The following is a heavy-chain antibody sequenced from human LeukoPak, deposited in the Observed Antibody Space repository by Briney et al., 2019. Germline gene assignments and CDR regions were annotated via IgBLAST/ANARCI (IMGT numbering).Heavy chain of an antibody. J-gene: IGHJ4*02. V-gene: IGHV3-21*01. D-gene: IGHD1-26*01. Sequence: GGSLRLSCAASGFTFSSYSMNWVRQAPGKGLEWVSSISSSSSYIYYADSVKGRFTISRDNAKNSLYLQMNSLRAEDTAVYYCARVSGSYYGYFDYWGQGTLVTVSS. CDR1: GFTFSSYS. CDR3: ARVSGSYYGYFDY. CDR2: ISSSSSYI.